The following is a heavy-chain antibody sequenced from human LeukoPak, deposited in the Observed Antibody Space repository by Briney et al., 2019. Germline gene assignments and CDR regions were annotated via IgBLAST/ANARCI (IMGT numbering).Heavy chain of an antibody. J-gene: IGHJ4*02. Sequence: GGSLRLSCAASGFMFSSYEMSWVRQAPGGGLEWVSYIGNTGRTIYYVDSVKGRFTVSRDNAKNSLYLQMNSLRAEDTAIYYCVRGDRYFFDYWGQGTLVTVSS. CDR3: VRGDRYFFDY. V-gene: IGHV3-48*03. CDR1: GFMFSSYE. D-gene: IGHD1-14*01. CDR2: IGNTGRTI.